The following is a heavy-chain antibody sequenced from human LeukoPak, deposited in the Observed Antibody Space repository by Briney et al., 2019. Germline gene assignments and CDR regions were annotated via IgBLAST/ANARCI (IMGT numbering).Heavy chain of an antibody. D-gene: IGHD4-23*01. CDR2: TYHRGTT. CDR1: GGSISSYY. Sequence: KPSETLSLTCTVSGGSISSYYWGWIRQPPGKGLEWVGSTYHRGTTYYNPSLKTRVTISIDTSKNQFSLNANSVTAADTAVYYCGRHEAGYGGSDDYWGQGTLVTVSS. CDR3: GRHEAGYGGSDDY. J-gene: IGHJ4*02. V-gene: IGHV4-59*08.